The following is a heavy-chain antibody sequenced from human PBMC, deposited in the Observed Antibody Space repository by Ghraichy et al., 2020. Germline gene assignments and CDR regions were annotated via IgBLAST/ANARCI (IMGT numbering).Heavy chain of an antibody. CDR3: AKKQGQGLPCFDY. J-gene: IGHJ4*02. CDR1: GFTFSTYA. D-gene: IGHD5-18*01. Sequence: GGSLRLSCAASGFTFSTYAMSWVRQAPGKGLEWVSGISSGGGSTSDADSVKGRFTISRDNSKNTLYLQMNSLRVEDTAIYYCAKKQGQGLPCFDYWGRGTLVTVSS. CDR2: ISSGGGST. V-gene: IGHV3-23*01.